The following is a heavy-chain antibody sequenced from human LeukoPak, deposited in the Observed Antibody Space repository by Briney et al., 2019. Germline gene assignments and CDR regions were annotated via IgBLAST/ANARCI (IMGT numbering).Heavy chain of an antibody. J-gene: IGHJ4*02. D-gene: IGHD3-22*01. Sequence: GGSLRLSCAASGFTFSSYSMNWVRQAPGKGLEWVSSISSSSSYIYYADSVKGRFTISRDNAKNSLYLQMNSLRAEDTAVYYCASSGFYDSGGYYYYWGQGTLVTVSS. CDR1: GFTFSSYS. CDR2: ISSSSSYI. CDR3: ASSGFYDSGGYYYY. V-gene: IGHV3-21*01.